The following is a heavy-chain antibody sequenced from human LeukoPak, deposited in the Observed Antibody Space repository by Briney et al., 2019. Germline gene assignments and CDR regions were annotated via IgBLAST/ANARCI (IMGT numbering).Heavy chain of an antibody. CDR2: INSDGSST. CDR3: ATESSGALDF. CDR1: GFTFSSYW. Sequence: GGSLRLSCAASGFTFSSYWMHWVRQAPGKGLVWVSRINSDGSSTTYADSVKGRFTISRDNAKNSLYLQINSLRAGDTAVYYCATESSGALDFWGQGTLVTVSS. J-gene: IGHJ4*02. V-gene: IGHV3-74*03. D-gene: IGHD1-26*01.